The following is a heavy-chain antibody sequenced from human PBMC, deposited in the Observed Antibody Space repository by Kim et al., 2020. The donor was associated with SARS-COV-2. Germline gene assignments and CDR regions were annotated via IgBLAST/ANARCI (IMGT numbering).Heavy chain of an antibody. V-gene: IGHV3-30*18. CDR3: AKDRYFLTGYFDL. D-gene: IGHD2-8*02. CDR2: ISYDGNKK. J-gene: IGHJ2*01. Sequence: GGSLRLSCAASGFTFSSYGMHWVRQAPGKGLEWVAVISYDGNKKYYADSVKGRFTISRDNSKNTLYLQMNSLRAEDTAVYYCAKDRYFLTGYFDLWGRGTLVTVSS. CDR1: GFTFSSYG.